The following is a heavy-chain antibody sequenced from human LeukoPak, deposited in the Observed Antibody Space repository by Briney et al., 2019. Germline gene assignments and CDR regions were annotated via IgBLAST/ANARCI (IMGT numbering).Heavy chain of an antibody. Sequence: ASVKVSCKASGYTFTGYYMHWVRQAPGQGLEWMGWINPNSGGTNHAQKFQGRVTMTRDTSISTAYMELSRLRSDDTAVYYCARVRAETEAARHWGQGTLVTVSS. CDR3: ARVRAETEAARH. CDR1: GYTFTGYY. V-gene: IGHV1-2*02. CDR2: INPNSGGT. D-gene: IGHD6-6*01. J-gene: IGHJ4*02.